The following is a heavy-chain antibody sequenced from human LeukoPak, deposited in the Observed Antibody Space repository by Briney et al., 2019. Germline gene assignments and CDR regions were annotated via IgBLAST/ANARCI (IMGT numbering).Heavy chain of an antibody. CDR1: GFTFSSYG. D-gene: IGHD2-8*01. CDR3: ARDTVNGPFVISLDL. J-gene: IGHJ5*02. Sequence: GRSLRLSCAASGFTFSSYGMHWVRQAPGKGPEWVSHINSADNVEYYTDSVRGRFTMSRDNAKDLLYLQMNSLRDEDTAVYYCARDTVNGPFVISLDLWGQGVLVTVSS. V-gene: IGHV3-21*06. CDR2: INSADNVE.